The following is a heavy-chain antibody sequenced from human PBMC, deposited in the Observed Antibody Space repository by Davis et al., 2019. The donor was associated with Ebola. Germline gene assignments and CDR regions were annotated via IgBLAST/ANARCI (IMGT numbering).Heavy chain of an antibody. Sequence: GESLKISCAASGFTLSGYWIHWVRQAPGKGLVWVSRINTDGSRTRDADSVKGRFTISRDNAKNTLYLQMNSLRAEDTAVYYCARVLSYCSGGSCPGGSDHWGQGTLVTVSS. CDR3: ARVLSYCSGGSCPGGSDH. CDR1: GFTLSGYW. CDR2: INTDGSRT. V-gene: IGHV3-74*01. J-gene: IGHJ4*02. D-gene: IGHD2-15*01.